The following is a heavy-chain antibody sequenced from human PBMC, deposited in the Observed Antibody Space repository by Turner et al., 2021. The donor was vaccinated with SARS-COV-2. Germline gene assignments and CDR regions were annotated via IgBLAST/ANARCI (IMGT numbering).Heavy chain of an antibody. CDR3: EKAETYSSGWSSGSSYYYYYMDV. CDR1: GFTFSSYG. V-gene: IGHV3-30*18. Sequence: RLLCAASGFTFSSYGMHWVRQAPGKGLEWVAVTSYDGSNKTYADSVKGRFTISRDNSNNTRYLKMNSIGDEDTAVYYCEKAETYSSGWSSGSSYYYYYMDVWGKGTTVTVSS. D-gene: IGHD6-19*01. J-gene: IGHJ6*03. CDR2: TSYDGSNK.